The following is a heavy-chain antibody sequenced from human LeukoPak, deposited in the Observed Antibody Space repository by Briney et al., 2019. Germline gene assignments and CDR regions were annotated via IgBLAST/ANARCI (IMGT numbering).Heavy chain of an antibody. Sequence: GGSLRLSCAASGFTFSSYSMNWVRQAPGKGLEWVSFINSSSSYIFYADSVKGRFTISRDNAKNSLYLQMNSLRAEDTAVYYCARERYYYESIGYPYYSDYWGQGTLVTVSS. CDR1: GFTFSSYS. V-gene: IGHV3-21*01. CDR3: ARERYYYESIGYPYYSDY. CDR2: INSSSSYI. D-gene: IGHD3-22*01. J-gene: IGHJ4*02.